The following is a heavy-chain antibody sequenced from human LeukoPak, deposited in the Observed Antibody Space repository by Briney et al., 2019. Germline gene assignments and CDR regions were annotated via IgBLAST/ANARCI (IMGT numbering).Heavy chain of an antibody. CDR3: ARGRSNYYGMDV. D-gene: IGHD1-26*01. Sequence: SETLSLTCTVSGGSISSXXWSWIRRPPGKGXEWIGYIYYNGNTNYSPSLKSRVTMSVDTSKNLFSLKVSSVTAADTAVYYCARGRSNYYGMDVWGQGTTVTVSS. CDR1: GGSISSXX. J-gene: IGHJ6*02. V-gene: IGHV4-59*01. CDR2: IYYNGNT.